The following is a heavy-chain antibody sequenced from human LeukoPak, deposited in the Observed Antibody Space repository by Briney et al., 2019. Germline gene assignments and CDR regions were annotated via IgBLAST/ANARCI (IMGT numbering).Heavy chain of an antibody. Sequence: GGSLRLSCAASGFTFSSYEMNWVRQAPGKGLEWVSYISSSGSTIYYADSVEGRFTISRDNAKNSLYLQMNSLRAEDTAVYYCARDSGSYYYYGMDVWGQGTTVTVSS. CDR1: GFTFSSYE. CDR3: ARDSGSYYYYGMDV. J-gene: IGHJ6*02. V-gene: IGHV3-48*03. D-gene: IGHD3-10*01. CDR2: ISSSGSTI.